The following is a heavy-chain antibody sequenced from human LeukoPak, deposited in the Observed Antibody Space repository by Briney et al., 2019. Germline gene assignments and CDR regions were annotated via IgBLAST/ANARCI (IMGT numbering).Heavy chain of an antibody. Sequence: SETLSLTXTVSGDSINPYYWSWIRQPPGEGVEWIGYIFYRGSTNYNAALKSRVAISLDTSKNQFSLKLSSVTAADTAVYYCARGSKSTGGDYWGQGTLVTVSS. CDR1: GDSINPYY. J-gene: IGHJ4*02. CDR3: ARGSKSTGGDY. V-gene: IGHV4-59*08. D-gene: IGHD3-10*01. CDR2: IFYRGST.